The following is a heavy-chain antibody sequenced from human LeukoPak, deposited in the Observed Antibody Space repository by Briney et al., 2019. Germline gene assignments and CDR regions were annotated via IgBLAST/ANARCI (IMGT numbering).Heavy chain of an antibody. V-gene: IGHV3-23*01. Sequence: GESLRLSCAASGFTFSNYGMSWVRQAPGKGLEWVSTISGSGGSTYYADSVKGRFTISRDSSKSTLYLQMDSLRAEDTAVYYCARSWFGAEYWGQGTLVTVSS. CDR1: GFTFSNYG. J-gene: IGHJ4*02. D-gene: IGHD3-10*01. CDR3: ARSWFGAEY. CDR2: ISGSGGST.